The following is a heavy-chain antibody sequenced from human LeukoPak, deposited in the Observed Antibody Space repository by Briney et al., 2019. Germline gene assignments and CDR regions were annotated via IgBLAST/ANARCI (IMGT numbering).Heavy chain of an antibody. Sequence: GGSLRLSCAASGFTFSSYSMNWVRQAPGKGLEWVSSISSSSSYIYYADSVEGRFTISRDNAKNSLYLQMNSLRAEDTAVYYCASYKGYGEFDYWGQGTLVTVSS. J-gene: IGHJ4*02. V-gene: IGHV3-21*01. CDR1: GFTFSSYS. CDR2: ISSSSSYI. CDR3: ASYKGYGEFDY. D-gene: IGHD4-17*01.